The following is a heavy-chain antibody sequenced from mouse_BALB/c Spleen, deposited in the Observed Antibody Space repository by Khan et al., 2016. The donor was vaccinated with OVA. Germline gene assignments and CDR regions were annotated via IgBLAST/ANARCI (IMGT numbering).Heavy chain of an antibody. V-gene: IGHV1S137*01. CDR1: GYTFTDFA. CDR2: ISTFYGDA. Sequence: QVQLQQSGAELVRPGVSVKISCKGSGYTFTDFAMHWVKQSHAKSPEWIGVISTFYGDATYNQMFKDKATMTVDKSSSTAYVELVSLTSEDSAIYCCVRGSGNSRFAYWGQGTLVTVSA. J-gene: IGHJ3*01. D-gene: IGHD1-3*01. CDR3: VRGSGNSRFAY.